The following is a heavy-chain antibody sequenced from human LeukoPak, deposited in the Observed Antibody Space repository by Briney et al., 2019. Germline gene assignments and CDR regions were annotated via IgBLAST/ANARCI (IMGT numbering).Heavy chain of an antibody. Sequence: GGSLRLSCAASGFTFISYWMGWVRQAPGKGLEWVAVISYDGSNKYYADSVKGRFTISRDNSKNTLYLQMNSLRAEDTAVYYCARRGYGHDYWGQGTLVTVSS. V-gene: IGHV3-30-3*01. CDR3: ARRGYGHDY. CDR2: ISYDGSNK. J-gene: IGHJ4*02. D-gene: IGHD5-18*01. CDR1: GFTFISYW.